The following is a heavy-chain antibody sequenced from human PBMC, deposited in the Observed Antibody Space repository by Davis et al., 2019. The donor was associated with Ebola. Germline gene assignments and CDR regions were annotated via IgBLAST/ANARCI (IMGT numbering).Heavy chain of an antibody. CDR1: GFTFSSYW. Sequence: PGGSLRLSCAASGFTFSSYWMSWVRQAPGKGLEWVANIKQDGSEKYYVDSVKGRFTISRDNAKNSLYLQMNSLRAEDTAVYYCARVSEWELRTDAFDIWGQGTMVTVSS. CDR3: ARVSEWELRTDAFDI. J-gene: IGHJ3*02. D-gene: IGHD1-26*01. V-gene: IGHV3-7*03. CDR2: IKQDGSEK.